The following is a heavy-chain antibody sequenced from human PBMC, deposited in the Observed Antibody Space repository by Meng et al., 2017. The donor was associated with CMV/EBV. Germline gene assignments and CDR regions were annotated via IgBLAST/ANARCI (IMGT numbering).Heavy chain of an antibody. V-gene: IGHV3-23*01. CDR2: ISGSGGST. CDR1: GFTFSSYA. Sequence: GESLKISCGISGFTFSSYAMSWVRQAPGKGLEWVSAISGSGGSTYYADSVKGRFTISRDNSKNTLYLQMNSLRAEDTAVYYCAKDPSFEYSSSFDYWGQGTLVTVSS. D-gene: IGHD6-6*01. J-gene: IGHJ4*02. CDR3: AKDPSFEYSSSFDY.